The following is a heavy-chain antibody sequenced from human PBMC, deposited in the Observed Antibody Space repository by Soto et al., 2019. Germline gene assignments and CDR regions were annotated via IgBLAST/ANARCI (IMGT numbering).Heavy chain of an antibody. Sequence: QITLTESGPTLAKPTQTLTLTCTFSGFSFSNDAVGVGWIRQPPGKALEFLALIYWDEDKRSRPSLKNKITITKATSRNHVVLTITDLDPEDTATYYWAHVYWAASGTRYYFDHWVHGTLVTVSS. CDR2: IYWDEDK. J-gene: IGHJ4*01. CDR3: AHVYWAASGTRYYFDH. D-gene: IGHD6-13*01. V-gene: IGHV2-5*02. CDR1: GFSFSNDAVG.